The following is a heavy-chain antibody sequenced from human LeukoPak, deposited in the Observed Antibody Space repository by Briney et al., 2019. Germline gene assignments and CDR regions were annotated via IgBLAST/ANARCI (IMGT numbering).Heavy chain of an antibody. D-gene: IGHD2-15*01. CDR2: INHSGST. Sequence: SETLSLTCTVSGGSISSYYWSWIRQPPGKGLEWIGEINHSGSTNYNPSLKSRVTISVDTSKNQFSLKLSSVTAADTAVYYCARSSRRPYLRDSKKIYYFDYWGQGTLVTVSS. CDR3: ARSSRRPYLRDSKKIYYFDY. J-gene: IGHJ4*02. CDR1: GGSISSYY. V-gene: IGHV4-34*01.